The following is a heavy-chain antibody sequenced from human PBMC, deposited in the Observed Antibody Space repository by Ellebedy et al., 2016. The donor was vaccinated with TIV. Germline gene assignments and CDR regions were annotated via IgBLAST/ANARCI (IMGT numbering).Heavy chain of an antibody. D-gene: IGHD4-17*01. J-gene: IGHJ6*02. CDR1: GFTLSSYS. V-gene: IGHV3-48*02. Sequence: GESLKISCAASGFTLSSYSMKWVRQAPGKGLEWVSYISSSSSTIYYADSVKGRFTISRDNAKNSLYLQMNSLRDEETAVYYCAKRGPGDYYGMDVWGQGTTVTVSS. CDR3: AKRGPGDYYGMDV. CDR2: ISSSSSTI.